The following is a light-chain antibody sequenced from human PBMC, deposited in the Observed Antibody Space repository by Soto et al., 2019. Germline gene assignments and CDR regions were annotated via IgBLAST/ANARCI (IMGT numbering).Light chain of an antibody. CDR3: QQYSRLWS. J-gene: IGKJ1*01. CDR2: AAS. CDR1: QGISNY. V-gene: IGKV1-27*01. Sequence: DIQMTQSPSSLSASVGDRVTITCRASQGISNYLAWYQQKPGKVPKLLIYAASTLQSGVPSRFSGDGSETDFTLTISSLQRDDFGTYYCQQYSRLWSFGQGTKVDIK.